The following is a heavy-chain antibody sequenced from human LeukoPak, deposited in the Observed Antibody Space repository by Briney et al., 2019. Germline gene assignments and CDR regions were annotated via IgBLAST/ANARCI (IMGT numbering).Heavy chain of an antibody. CDR3: DHYFDY. CDR2: ISYDGSNK. J-gene: IGHJ4*02. V-gene: IGHV3-30-3*01. CDR1: AFTFISYA. D-gene: IGHD3-16*02. Sequence: PGGSLRLSCAASAFTFISYAMHWVRQAPGKGLEWVAVISYDGSNKYYADSVKGRFTISRDNSKNTLSLQMNSLRAEVIVDRLPDHYFDYWGQGTLVTVSS.